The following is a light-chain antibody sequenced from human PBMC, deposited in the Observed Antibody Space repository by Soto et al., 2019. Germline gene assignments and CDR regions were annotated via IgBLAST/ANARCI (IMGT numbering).Light chain of an antibody. CDR2: EVS. CDR3: SSYAGSNNPVV. CDR1: SSDVGGYNY. V-gene: IGLV2-8*01. Sequence: QSAPTQPPSASGSPGQSVTISCTGTSSDVGGYNYVSWYQQHPGKAPKFMIFEVSRRPSGVPDRFSGSKSGNTASLTVSGLQADDEADYYCSSYAGSNNPVVFGGGTKLTVL. J-gene: IGLJ2*01.